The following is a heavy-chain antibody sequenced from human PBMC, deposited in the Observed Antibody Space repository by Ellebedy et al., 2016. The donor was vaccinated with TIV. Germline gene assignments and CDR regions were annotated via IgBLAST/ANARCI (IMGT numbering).Heavy chain of an antibody. CDR1: GFTVSSNY. CDR3: AGRSDHTLQGDY. V-gene: IGHV3-66*04. J-gene: IGHJ4*02. D-gene: IGHD1-14*01. CDR2: IYSGGTT. Sequence: PGGSLRLSCTASGFTVSSNYMCWVRQAPGKGPEWVSVIYSGGTTNYADSVKGRFTVSRDSSKNTLYLQMNSLRAEDTAVYYCAGRSDHTLQGDYWGQGTLVTVSS.